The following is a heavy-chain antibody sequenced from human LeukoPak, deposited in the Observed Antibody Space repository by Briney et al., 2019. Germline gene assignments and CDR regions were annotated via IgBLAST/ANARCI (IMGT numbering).Heavy chain of an antibody. V-gene: IGHV4-34*01. CDR1: GGSFNGYY. J-gene: IGHJ5*02. CDR3: ARGVAWFGDRTLNWFDP. CDR2: INHSGST. D-gene: IGHD3-10*01. Sequence: SETLSLTCAVYGGSFNGYYWSWIRQPPGKGLEWIGEINHSGSTNYNPSLKSRVTISVDTSKNQFSLKLSSVTAADTAVYYCARGVAWFGDRTLNWFDPWGQGTLVTVSS.